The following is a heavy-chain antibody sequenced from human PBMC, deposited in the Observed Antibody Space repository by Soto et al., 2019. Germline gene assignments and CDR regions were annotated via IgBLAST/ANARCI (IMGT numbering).Heavy chain of an antibody. J-gene: IGHJ5*02. CDR1: GYTFTSYG. V-gene: IGHV1-18*01. D-gene: IGHD2-2*01. CDR2: ISAYNGNT. CDR3: ATTVVPAAIWWFAP. Sequence: ASVKVSCKASGYTFTSYGISWVRQAPGQGLEWMGWISAYNGNTNYAQKLQGRVTMTTDTSTSTAYMELRSLRSDDTAVYYCATTVVPAAIWWFAPWGQGTLVPVSS.